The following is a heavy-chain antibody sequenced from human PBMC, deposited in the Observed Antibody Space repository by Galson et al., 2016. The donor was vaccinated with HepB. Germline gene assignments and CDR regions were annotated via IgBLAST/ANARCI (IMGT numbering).Heavy chain of an antibody. Sequence: YLRPSCAASGFTFSDHHIDCVRQAPRKRLEWVGRTRDNAHSYTTHYAASVKGRFAISRDESENSLYLQMNSLKTEDTAVYYCARDFYDGSCHYMDYWGRGTLVTVSS. CDR3: ARDFYDGSCHYMDY. CDR1: GFTFSDHH. J-gene: IGHJ4*02. CDR2: TRDNAHSYTT. D-gene: IGHD2/OR15-2a*01. V-gene: IGHV3-72*01.